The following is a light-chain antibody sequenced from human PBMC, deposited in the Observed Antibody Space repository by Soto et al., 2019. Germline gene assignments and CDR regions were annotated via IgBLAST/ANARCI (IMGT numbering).Light chain of an antibody. CDR2: DAS. Sequence: EIVLTQSPVTLSLSPGERATLSCRASRSVNNFVAWYQEKPGQAPSLLIYDASNRASDIPDRFSGSGSGTDFTLTISSLEPQDFAVYYCHQRAGWPPTFGGGTKVDSK. J-gene: IGKJ4*01. CDR1: RSVNNF. V-gene: IGKV3-11*01. CDR3: HQRAGWPPT.